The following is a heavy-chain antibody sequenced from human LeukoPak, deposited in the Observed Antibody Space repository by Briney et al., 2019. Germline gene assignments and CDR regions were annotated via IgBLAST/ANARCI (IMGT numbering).Heavy chain of an antibody. J-gene: IGHJ4*02. V-gene: IGHV3-15*01. CDR3: TTDPDITIFGAGSL. CDR1: EFNVSDNY. Sequence: GGSLRLSCTASEFNVSDNYMTWVRQAPGKGLEWVGHIKSKTDGGTIDYAAPVKGRFTISRDDSKDMLFLQMNSLKAEDTAVYYCTTDPDITIFGAGSLWGQGTLVTVSS. D-gene: IGHD3-3*01. CDR2: IKSKTDGGTI.